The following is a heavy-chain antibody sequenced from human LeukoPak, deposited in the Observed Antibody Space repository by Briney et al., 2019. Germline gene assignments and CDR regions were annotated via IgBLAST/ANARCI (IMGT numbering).Heavy chain of an antibody. CDR2: ISGSGVTT. V-gene: IGHV3-23*01. CDR1: GFTFSSYA. J-gene: IGHJ4*02. CDR3: AKDRDYSLVGFFDY. D-gene: IGHD2-2*01. Sequence: GGSLRLSCAASGFTFSSYAMSWVRQAPGKGLEWVSAISGSGVTTYYADSVKGRFTISRDNSKHTLYLQMHSLRAEDTALYYCAKDRDYSLVGFFDYWGQGTLVTVSS.